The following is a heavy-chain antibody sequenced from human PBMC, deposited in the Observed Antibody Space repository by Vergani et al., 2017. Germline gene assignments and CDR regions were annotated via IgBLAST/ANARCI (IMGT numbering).Heavy chain of an antibody. CDR1: GYTFTSYD. CDR3: ARSGGWYVSYYYYGMDV. Sequence: QVQLVQSGAAVKKPGASVKVSCKASGYTFTSYDINWVRQATGQGLEWMGWMNPNSGNTGYAQKFQGRVTMTRNTSISTAYMELSSLRSEDTAVYYCARSGGWYVSYYYYGMDVWGQGTTVTVSS. CDR2: MNPNSGNT. V-gene: IGHV1-8*01. D-gene: IGHD6-19*01. J-gene: IGHJ6*02.